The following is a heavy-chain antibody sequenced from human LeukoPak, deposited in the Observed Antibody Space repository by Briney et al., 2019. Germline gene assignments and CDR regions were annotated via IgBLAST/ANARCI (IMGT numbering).Heavy chain of an antibody. J-gene: IGHJ4*02. CDR2: IYYSGST. D-gene: IGHD3-10*01. V-gene: IGHV4-39*02. CDR1: GGSISSRSYY. CDR3: ARDSSMLRGPLVIYYFDF. Sequence: PSETLSLTCTVSGGSISSRSYYWGWIRQPPGKGLEWIGSIYYSGSTYYNPSLKSRVTVSVDTSKNQFSLKLSSVTAADTAVYYCARDSSMLRGPLVIYYFDFWGQGTLVTVSS.